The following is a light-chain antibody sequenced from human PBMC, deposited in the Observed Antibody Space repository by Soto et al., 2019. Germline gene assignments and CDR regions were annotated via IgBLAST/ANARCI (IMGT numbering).Light chain of an antibody. CDR1: SSDIGGYNH. CDR3: SSYTNTSPHVI. V-gene: IGLV2-14*03. CDR2: NVS. Sequence: QSVLTQPASVSGSPGQSITISCTGASSDIGGYNHVSWYQQHPGKAPKLIIYNVSHRPSGVSTRFSGSKYGNTASLIIAGLQAEDEADYFCSSYTNTSPHVIFGGGTQLT. J-gene: IGLJ2*01.